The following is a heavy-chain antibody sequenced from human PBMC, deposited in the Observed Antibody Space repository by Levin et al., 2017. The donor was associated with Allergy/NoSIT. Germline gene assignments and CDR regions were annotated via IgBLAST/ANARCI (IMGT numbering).Heavy chain of an antibody. D-gene: IGHD6-13*01. CDR1: GFTFSSYG. CDR2: ISYDGNNE. CDR3: AKRAPITASGPGTLGEFDY. J-gene: IGHJ4*02. Sequence: GESLKISCAASGFTFSSYGMHWVRQAPGKGLEWVAVISYDGNNEYYADSVKGRFTISRDNSENTLYLQMNGLRAEDTALYFCAKRAPITASGPGTLGEFDYWGQGTLVTVSS. V-gene: IGHV3-30*18.